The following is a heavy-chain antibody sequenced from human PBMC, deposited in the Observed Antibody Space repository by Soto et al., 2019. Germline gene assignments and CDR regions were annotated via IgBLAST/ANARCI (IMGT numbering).Heavy chain of an antibody. CDR3: ARPYCSSISCSYGMDV. CDR1: GFTFSSYL. D-gene: IGHD2-2*01. Sequence: GGSLRLSCAASGFTFSSYLMHWVRQAPGKGLVWVSRINSDGTSTSYADSVKGRFTISRDNAKNTLFLQMNSLRAEETAVYYCARPYCSSISCSYGMDVWGQGTTVTVSS. CDR2: INSDGTST. J-gene: IGHJ6*02. V-gene: IGHV3-74*01.